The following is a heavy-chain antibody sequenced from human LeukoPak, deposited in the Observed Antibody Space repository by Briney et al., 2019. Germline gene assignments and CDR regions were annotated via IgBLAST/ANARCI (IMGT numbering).Heavy chain of an antibody. Sequence: SETLSLTCIVSGGSISSNTYYWGWIRQPPGKGLEWIGNICYSGSTNYNPSLKSRVTISVDTSKNQFSLKLSSVTAADTAVYYCALSYGYYYYYYMDVWGKGTTVTISS. J-gene: IGHJ6*03. CDR3: ALSYGYYYYYYMDV. CDR1: GGSISSNTYY. D-gene: IGHD4-17*01. V-gene: IGHV4-39*07. CDR2: ICYSGST.